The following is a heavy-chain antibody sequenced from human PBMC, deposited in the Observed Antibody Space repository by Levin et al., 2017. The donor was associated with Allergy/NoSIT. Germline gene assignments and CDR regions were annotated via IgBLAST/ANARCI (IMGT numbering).Heavy chain of an antibody. J-gene: IGHJ5*02. CDR3: ARGRGVVVTASWFDP. CDR1: GGSLSDSH. V-gene: IGHV4-34*01. CDR2: MNHSGST. Sequence: SQTLSLTCTVYGGSLSDSHWNWIRQPPGKGLEWIGEMNHSGSTNYNPSLKSRVTMSVDTSKNQFSLKLTSVTAADTAVYYCARGRGVVVTASWFDPWGQGTLVTVSS. D-gene: IGHD2-21*02.